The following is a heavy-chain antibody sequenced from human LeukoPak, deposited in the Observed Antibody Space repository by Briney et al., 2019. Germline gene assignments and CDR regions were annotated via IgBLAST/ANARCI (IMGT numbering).Heavy chain of an antibody. D-gene: IGHD3-22*01. V-gene: IGHV1-18*01. CDR3: VWASGYYGSFDY. Sequence: ASVRLSCKASGYTFTSYGISWVRQAPGQGLGWMGWISDYNGNTNYAQKLQVRVTITTDTSTRTAYMELRSLRSDDTAVYYSVWASGYYGSFDYWGQGTLVTVSS. CDR1: GYTFTSYG. CDR2: ISDYNGNT. J-gene: IGHJ4*02.